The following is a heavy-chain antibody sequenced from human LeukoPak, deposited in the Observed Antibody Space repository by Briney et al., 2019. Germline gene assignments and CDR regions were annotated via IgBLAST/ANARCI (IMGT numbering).Heavy chain of an antibody. J-gene: IGHJ5*02. Sequence: GGSLRLSCAASGFTFSSYAIHWVRQAPGKGLEWVANIKQDGSEKYYVGSVKGRFTISRDNAKNSLYLQMDSLRAEDTAVYHCARDGPYSSSATHPPWGQGTLVTVSS. CDR2: IKQDGSEK. CDR1: GFTFSSYA. D-gene: IGHD6-6*01. CDR3: ARDGPYSSSATHPP. V-gene: IGHV3-7*03.